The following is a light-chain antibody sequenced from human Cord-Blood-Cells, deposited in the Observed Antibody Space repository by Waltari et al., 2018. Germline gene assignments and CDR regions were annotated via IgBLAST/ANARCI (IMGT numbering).Light chain of an antibody. CDR1: SSDVGGYHY. V-gene: IGLV2-8*01. CDR2: EVS. CDR3: SSYAGSNNLV. Sequence: QSALTQPPSASGSPGQSVTISCTGPSSDVGGYHYVSWYQQHPGKAPTLMIYEVSKRPSGVPDRCSGSKSGNTASLTVSGLQAEDEADYYCSSYAGSNNLVFGGGTKLTVL. J-gene: IGLJ2*01.